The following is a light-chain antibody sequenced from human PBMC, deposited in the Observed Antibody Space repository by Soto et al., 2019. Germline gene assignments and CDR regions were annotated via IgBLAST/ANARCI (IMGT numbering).Light chain of an antibody. CDR3: QSYDSSSVV. V-gene: IGLV1-40*01. Sequence: QSALTQPPSVSGAPGQRVTISCTGSSSNIGAGYDVHWYQQLPGTAPKLLIYGNSNRPSGVRDRFSGSKSGTSASLAITELQAEDEADYYCQSYDSSSVVFGGGTLLHVL. CDR1: SSNIGAGYD. CDR2: GNS. J-gene: IGLJ2*01.